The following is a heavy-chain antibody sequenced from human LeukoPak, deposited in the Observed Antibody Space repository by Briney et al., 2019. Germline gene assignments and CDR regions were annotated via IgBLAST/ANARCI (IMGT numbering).Heavy chain of an antibody. CDR2: INHSGST. CDR1: GGSFSGYY. Sequence: PSETLSLTCAVYGGSFSGYYWSWIRQPPGKGLEWIGEINHSGSTNYNPSLKSRVTISVDTSKNQFSLKLSSVTAADTAVYYCARMGYSSDWYGQLRYWGQGTLVTVSS. D-gene: IGHD6-19*01. V-gene: IGHV4-34*01. CDR3: ARMGYSSDWYGQLRY. J-gene: IGHJ4*02.